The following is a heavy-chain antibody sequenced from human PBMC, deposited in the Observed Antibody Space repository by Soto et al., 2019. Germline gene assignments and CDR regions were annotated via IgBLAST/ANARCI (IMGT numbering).Heavy chain of an antibody. CDR2: IYDSGST. V-gene: IGHV4-39*01. CDR3: ARHPSDFWFDP. Sequence: SETLSLTCAVSGGSISSGGYSLGWIRQPPLKGLERIGGIYDSGSTYYNPSLKSRVTVSVDTSKNQFSLKLSSVTAADTAVYYCARHPSDFWFDPWGQGTLVTVSS. J-gene: IGHJ5*02. CDR1: GGSISSGGYS. D-gene: IGHD2-21*02.